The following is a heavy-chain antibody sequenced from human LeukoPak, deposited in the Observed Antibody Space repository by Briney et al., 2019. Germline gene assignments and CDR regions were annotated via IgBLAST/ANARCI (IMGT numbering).Heavy chain of an antibody. V-gene: IGHV3-48*01. CDR1: GFTFSSYE. CDR3: ARDYYGSGSYYPRGFDI. D-gene: IGHD3-10*01. J-gene: IGHJ3*02. CDR2: ISSSSSTR. Sequence: PGGSLRLSCAASGFTFSSYEMNWVRQAPGKGLEWVSYISSSSSTRHYADSVKGRFIISRDNAKNSLYLQMNSLRAEDTAVYYCARDYYGSGSYYPRGFDIWGQGTMVTVSS.